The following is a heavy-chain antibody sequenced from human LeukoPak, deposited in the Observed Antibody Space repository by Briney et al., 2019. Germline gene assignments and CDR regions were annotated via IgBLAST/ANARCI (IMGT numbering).Heavy chain of an antibody. J-gene: IGHJ5*02. CDR1: GGSISSHY. V-gene: IGHV4-59*11. Sequence: RPSETLSLTCTVSGGSISSHYWSWIRQPPGKGLEWIGYVYYSGNTNYNPSLKSRVSISVDTSKNQFSLKLSSVTAADTAVYYCARGRDYSDSRGLSWFDPWGQGTLVTVSS. D-gene: IGHD3-22*01. CDR2: VYYSGNT. CDR3: ARGRDYSDSRGLSWFDP.